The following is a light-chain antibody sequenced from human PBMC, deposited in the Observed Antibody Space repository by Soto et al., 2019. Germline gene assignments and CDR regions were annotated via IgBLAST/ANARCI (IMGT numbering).Light chain of an antibody. CDR2: EVV. J-gene: IGLJ3*02. CDR3: SSYTSSTTWV. V-gene: IGLV2-14*01. CDR1: RIDVGGYNY. Sequence: QSVLTQPASVSGSPGQSITISCTGTRIDVGGYNYVSWYQQHPGKAPTLIIYEVVNRPSGVSDRFPGSKSGNTASLTISGLQAEDETDYYSSSYTSSTTWVFGGGTKLTVL.